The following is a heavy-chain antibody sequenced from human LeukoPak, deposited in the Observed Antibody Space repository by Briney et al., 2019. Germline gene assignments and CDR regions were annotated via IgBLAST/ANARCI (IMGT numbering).Heavy chain of an antibody. V-gene: IGHV4-4*01. J-gene: IGHJ4*02. D-gene: IGHD2-2*01. CDR1: GGSISSSNW. CDR3: ARGSYCSSTSCTYFDY. Sequence: SETLSLTCAVSGGSISSSNWWSWVRQPPGKGLEWIGEIYHSGSTNYNPSLKSRVTISVDKSKNQFSLKLSSVTAADTAVYCCARGSYCSSTSCTYFDYWGQGTLVTVSS. CDR2: IYHSGST.